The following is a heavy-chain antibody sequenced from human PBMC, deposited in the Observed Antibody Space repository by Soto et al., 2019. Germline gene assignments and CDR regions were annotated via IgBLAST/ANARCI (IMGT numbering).Heavy chain of an antibody. J-gene: IGHJ3*02. CDR2: TYYRSKWYN. Sequence: SQTRSLTCAISGGSSASNSAACNSIRQSPSRGLEWLGRTYYRSKWYNDYAVSVKSRITINPDTSKNQFSLQLNSVTPEDTAVYYCAREANWNWAYHDAFDIWGQGTMVTVSS. D-gene: IGHD1-7*01. CDR3: AREANWNWAYHDAFDI. V-gene: IGHV6-1*01. CDR1: GGSSASNSAA.